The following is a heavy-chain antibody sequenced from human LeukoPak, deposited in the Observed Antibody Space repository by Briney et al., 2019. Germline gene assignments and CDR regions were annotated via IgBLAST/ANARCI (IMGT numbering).Heavy chain of an antibody. CDR3: AREIAVAGTWYFDL. Sequence: GGSLRLSCAASGFTFSSYDMHWVCQATGKGLEWVSGISTAGETNYPGSVKGRFTISRENAKNSVYLQMNSLRAGDTAVYCAREIAVAGTWYFDLWGRGTLVTVSS. D-gene: IGHD6-19*01. J-gene: IGHJ2*01. CDR2: ISTAGET. V-gene: IGHV3-13*01. CDR1: GFTFSSYD.